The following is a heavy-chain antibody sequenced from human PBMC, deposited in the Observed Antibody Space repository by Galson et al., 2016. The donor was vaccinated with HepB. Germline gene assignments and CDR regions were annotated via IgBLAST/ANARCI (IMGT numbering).Heavy chain of an antibody. J-gene: IGHJ4*02. CDR3: ARDQYGGIDF. D-gene: IGHD4-23*01. CDR2: INPNSGGI. Sequence: SVKVSCKASGYTFTGYHMHWVRQAPGQGLEWMGWINPNSGGINYALEFQGRVTMTRDTSISTVYMELSRLKSDDTAVYYCARDQYGGIDFWGQGTLVTVSS. V-gene: IGHV1-2*02. CDR1: GYTFTGYH.